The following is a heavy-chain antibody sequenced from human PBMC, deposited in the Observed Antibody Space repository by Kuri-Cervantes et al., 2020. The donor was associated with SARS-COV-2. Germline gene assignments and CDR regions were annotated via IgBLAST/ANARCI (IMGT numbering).Heavy chain of an antibody. CDR3: ARDSRETWIQLWGPGSFDY. CDR1: GYTFSNYY. J-gene: IGHJ4*02. Sequence: ASVKVSCKASGYTFSNYYMHWVRQAPGQGLEWMGMINPSGGSTIYAQKLQGRVTMTRDTSTSTVYMELSSLRSEDTAVYYCARDSRETWIQLWGPGSFDYWGQGTLVTVSS. V-gene: IGHV1-46*04. CDR2: INPSGGST. D-gene: IGHD5-18*01.